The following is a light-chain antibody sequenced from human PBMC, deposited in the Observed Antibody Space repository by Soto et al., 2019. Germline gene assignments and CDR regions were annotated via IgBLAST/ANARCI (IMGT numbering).Light chain of an antibody. CDR3: QQYGNLLVT. CDR2: GAS. V-gene: IGKV3-15*01. J-gene: IGKJ4*01. Sequence: EIVMTQSPATLSVSTGERVTLACRASQSVNTNLAWYQQRPGQAPRLLVYGASTRAPGIPARFYGSGFGTDFTLTISSLQSEDFAVYYCQQYGNLLVTFGGGTKVE. CDR1: QSVNTN.